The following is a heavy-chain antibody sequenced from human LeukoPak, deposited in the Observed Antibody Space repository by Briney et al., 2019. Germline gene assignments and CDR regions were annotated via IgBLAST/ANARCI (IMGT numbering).Heavy chain of an antibody. J-gene: IGHJ4*02. V-gene: IGHV1-24*01. Sequence: ASVKVSCKVSGYTLTELSMHWVRQAPGKGLEWMGGFDPEDGETIYAQKFQGRVTMTEDTSTDTAYMELSSLRSEDTAVYYCAVNYYDSSGYIYWGQGTLVTVSS. CDR3: AVNYYDSSGYIY. CDR1: GYTLTELS. D-gene: IGHD3-22*01. CDR2: FDPEDGET.